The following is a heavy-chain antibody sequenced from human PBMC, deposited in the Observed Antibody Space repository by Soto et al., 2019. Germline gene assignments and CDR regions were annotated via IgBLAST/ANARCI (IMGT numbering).Heavy chain of an antibody. Sequence: SETLSLTCAVSGGSISSSNWWSWVRQPPGKGLEWIGEIYHSGSTNYNPSLKSRVTISVDKSKNQFSLKLSSVTAADTAVYYCARENCSSTSCLIPQTTAPRRRRWFDPWGQGTLVTVSS. D-gene: IGHD2-2*01. CDR1: GGSISSSNW. V-gene: IGHV4-4*02. CDR3: ARENCSSTSCLIPQTTAPRRRRWFDP. CDR2: IYHSGST. J-gene: IGHJ5*02.